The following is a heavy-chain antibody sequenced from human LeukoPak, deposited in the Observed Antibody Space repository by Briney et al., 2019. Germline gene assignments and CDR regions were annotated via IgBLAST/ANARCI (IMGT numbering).Heavy chain of an antibody. J-gene: IGHJ4*02. CDR1: LFTFSTYA. D-gene: IGHD7-27*01. Sequence: GGALRLSCAASLFTFSTYAMNWVRQAPGEGLEWVSAIRGSVDSTYYTDSVKVRFTISRDNSKNTLYMQMNSLRGEDTAVYYCAKEGGRATGFYFDYWGQGTLVTVSS. CDR2: IRGSVDST. V-gene: IGHV3-23*01. CDR3: AKEGGRATGFYFDY.